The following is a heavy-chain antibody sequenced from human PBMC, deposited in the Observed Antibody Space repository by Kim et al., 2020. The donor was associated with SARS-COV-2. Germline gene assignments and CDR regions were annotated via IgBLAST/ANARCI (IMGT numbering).Heavy chain of an antibody. V-gene: IGHV3-48*03. CDR2: ISGSGSSE. CDR1: GLTFRSYE. D-gene: IGHD3-22*01. CDR3: AREVVVSPDAFDI. J-gene: IGHJ3*02. Sequence: GGSLRLSCAASGLTFRSYEMNWVRQAPGKGLEWASYISGSGSSEYYADSVKGRFTISRDNAKDSLYLQMNGLRAEDTAVYYCAREVVVSPDAFDIWGQGTMVTVCS.